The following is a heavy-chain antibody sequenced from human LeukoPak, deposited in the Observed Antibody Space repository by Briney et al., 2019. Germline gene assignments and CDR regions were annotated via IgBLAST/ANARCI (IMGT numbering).Heavy chain of an antibody. V-gene: IGHV4-38-2*02. CDR2: NYHSGST. CDR3: ARELWFGELLRYFDY. J-gene: IGHJ4*02. Sequence: SETLSLTCAVSGYSISSGYYWGWIRQPPGKGLEWIGSNYHSGSTYYNPSLKSRVTISVDTSKNQFSLKLSSVTAADTAVYYCARELWFGELLRYFDYWGQGTLVTVSS. D-gene: IGHD3-10*01. CDR1: GYSISSGYY.